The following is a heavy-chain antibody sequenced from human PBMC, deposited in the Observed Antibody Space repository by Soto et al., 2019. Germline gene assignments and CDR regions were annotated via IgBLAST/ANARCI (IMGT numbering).Heavy chain of an antibody. D-gene: IGHD1-7*01. CDR1: GYTFTSYY. Sequence: ASVRVSCKACGYTFTSYYMHWVGQAAGQGLEWMGIINPSGGSTSYAQKFQGRVTMTRDKSTSTVYMELSSLRSEDTAVYYCARTPITGTHKNMPDYWGQGTRVTVSS. V-gene: IGHV1-46*01. J-gene: IGHJ4*02. CDR3: ARTPITGTHKNMPDY. CDR2: INPSGGST.